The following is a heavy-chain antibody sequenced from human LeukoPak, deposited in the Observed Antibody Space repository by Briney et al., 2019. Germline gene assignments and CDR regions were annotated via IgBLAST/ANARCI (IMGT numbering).Heavy chain of an antibody. D-gene: IGHD2-15*01. CDR2: INPNSGGT. CDR1: GYTFTGYY. Sequence: GASVKVSCKASGYTFTGYYMHWVRQAPGQGLEWMGWINPNSGGTNYAQKFQGRVTMTRDTSISTAYMELSRLRSDDTAVYYCARDRDCSGGSCYVSYYYYYMDVWGKGTTVTISS. CDR3: ARDRDCSGGSCYVSYYYYYMDV. V-gene: IGHV1-2*02. J-gene: IGHJ6*03.